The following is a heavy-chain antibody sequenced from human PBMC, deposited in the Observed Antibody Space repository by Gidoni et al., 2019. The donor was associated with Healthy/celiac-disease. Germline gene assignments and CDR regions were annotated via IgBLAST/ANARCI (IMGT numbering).Heavy chain of an antibody. CDR3: AKASSGYYGYYFDY. V-gene: IGHV3-23*01. CDR2: ISCSGGST. Sequence: EVQLLESGGGLVQPGGSLRLSCAASGFTFSRYAMSWVRQAPGKGLEWVSAISCSGGSTYYADSVKGRFIISRDNCKNTLDMQINRLRAEDTAVYYCAKASSGYYGYYFDYWGQGTLVTVSS. CDR1: GFTFSRYA. D-gene: IGHD3-22*01. J-gene: IGHJ4*02.